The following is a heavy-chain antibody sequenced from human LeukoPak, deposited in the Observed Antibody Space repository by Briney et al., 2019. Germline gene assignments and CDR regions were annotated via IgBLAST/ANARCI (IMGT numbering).Heavy chain of an antibody. D-gene: IGHD4-23*01. CDR3: SRGLVGNSHFDY. J-gene: IGHJ4*02. V-gene: IGHV3-48*03. Sequence: GGSLRLSCAASGFTFSSYEMNWVRQAPGKGLEWVSYISDSGRTIYYADSVKGRFTISRDNAKNSLYLQMNSLRAEDTAVYFCSRGLVGNSHFDYWGQGTLVTVSS. CDR2: ISDSGRTI. CDR1: GFTFSSYE.